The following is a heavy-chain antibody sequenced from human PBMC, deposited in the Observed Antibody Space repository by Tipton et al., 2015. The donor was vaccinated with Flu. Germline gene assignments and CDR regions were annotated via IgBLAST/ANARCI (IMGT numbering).Heavy chain of an antibody. CDR3: AREKDSSGSEYF. CDR1: GGSISTSY. D-gene: IGHD6-19*01. Sequence: TLSLTCTVSGGSISTSYWSWIRQPAGKGLEWIGRISTSGSTNYNASLESRVTLSRDTSKNHISLRLTSATAADTALYYCAREKDSSGSEYF. V-gene: IGHV4-4*07. J-gene: IGHJ1*01. CDR2: ISTSGST.